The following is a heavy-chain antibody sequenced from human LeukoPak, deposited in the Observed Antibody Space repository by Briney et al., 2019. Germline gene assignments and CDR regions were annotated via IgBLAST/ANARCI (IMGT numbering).Heavy chain of an antibody. V-gene: IGHV4-59*12. CDR1: GGSTSTYY. D-gene: IGHD3-10*01. Sequence: KSSETLSLNCTVSGGSTSTYYWSWIRQPPGKGLEWIGYIYYSGSTNYNPSLKSRVTISVDTSKNQFSLKLTSVTAANTAVYYCARSNVLLWFGEPRAPWDYWGQGTLVTVSS. CDR3: ARSNVLLWFGEPRAPWDY. J-gene: IGHJ4*02. CDR2: IYYSGST.